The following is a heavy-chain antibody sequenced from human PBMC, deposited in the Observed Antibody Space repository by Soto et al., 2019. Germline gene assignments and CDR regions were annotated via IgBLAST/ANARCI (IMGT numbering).Heavy chain of an antibody. CDR2: VHHSWGS. D-gene: IGHD3-10*01. J-gene: IGHJ6*02. CDR3: ARQAFGPLHGLVDV. V-gene: IGHV4-59*08. CDR1: GGSISSYY. Sequence: QVQLQESGPGLVKPSETLSLSCTVSGGSISSYYWSWFRQSPGKRMEWIGYVHHSWGSSYNPSLQSRVAISLDTSNSQFSLKVTFVTATDTAVFYCARQAFGPLHGLVDVWGQGTTVTVSS.